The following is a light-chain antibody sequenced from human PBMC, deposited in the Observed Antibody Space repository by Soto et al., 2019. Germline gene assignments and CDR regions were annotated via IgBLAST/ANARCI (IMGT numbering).Light chain of an antibody. V-gene: IGLV1-47*01. J-gene: IGLJ3*02. CDR2: RND. Sequence: QSVLTQPPSASGPPGQRVTISCSGSSSNIESNYVYWYQQLPGSAPKLLIYRNDQRPSGVPDRFSGSKSGTSASLAISGLRSEDEADYYCAAWDDSLSALVFGGGTKLTVL. CDR3: AAWDDSLSALV. CDR1: SSNIESNY.